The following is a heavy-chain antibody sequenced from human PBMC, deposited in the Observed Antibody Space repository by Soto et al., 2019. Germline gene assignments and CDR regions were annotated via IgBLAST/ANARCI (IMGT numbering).Heavy chain of an antibody. D-gene: IGHD3-22*01. CDR3: AAGLSYYYDSSGSLEAFDI. V-gene: IGHV1-58*01. Sequence: SVKVSCTASGFTFTSSAVQWVRQARGQRLEWIGWIVVGSGNTNYAQKFQERVTITRGMSTSTAYMELSSLRSEDTAVYYCAAGLSYYYDSSGSLEAFDIWGQGTMVTVSS. CDR1: GFTFTSSA. J-gene: IGHJ3*02. CDR2: IVVGSGNT.